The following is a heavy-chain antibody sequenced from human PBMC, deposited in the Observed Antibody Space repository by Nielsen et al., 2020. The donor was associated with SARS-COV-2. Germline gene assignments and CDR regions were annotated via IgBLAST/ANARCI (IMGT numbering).Heavy chain of an antibody. CDR3: AKDQLVRLGLYYYYGMDV. J-gene: IGHJ6*02. V-gene: IGHV3-30*02. D-gene: IGHD6-13*01. Sequence: GESLKISCAASGFTFSSYGMHWVRQAPGKGLEWVAFIRYDGSNKYYADSVKGRFTISRDNSKNTLYLQMNSLRAEDTAVYYCAKDQLVRLGLYYYYGMDVWGQGTTVTVSS. CDR2: IRYDGSNK. CDR1: GFTFSSYG.